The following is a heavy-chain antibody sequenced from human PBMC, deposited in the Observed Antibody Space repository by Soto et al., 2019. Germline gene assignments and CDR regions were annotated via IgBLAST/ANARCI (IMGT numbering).Heavy chain of an antibody. Sequence: SETLSLTCAVYGGSFSGYYWSWIRQPPGKGLEWIGEINHSGSTNYNPSLKSRVTISVDTSKNQFSLKLSSVTAADTAVYYCNVVVVAATKWEVEDYYYYMDVWGKGTTVTVSS. D-gene: IGHD2-15*01. V-gene: IGHV4-34*01. J-gene: IGHJ6*03. CDR3: NVVVVAATKWEVEDYYYYMDV. CDR1: GGSFSGYY. CDR2: INHSGST.